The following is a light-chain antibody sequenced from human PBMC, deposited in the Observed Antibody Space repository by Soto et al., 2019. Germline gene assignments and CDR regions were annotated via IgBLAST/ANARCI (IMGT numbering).Light chain of an antibody. J-gene: IGKJ1*01. CDR2: GAT. Sequence: EIVLTQSPGTLSLSPGERATLSCRASQSVSSSFLAWYQQKPGQAPRLLIYGATSRATDIPDRFSGSGSGTDFTLTISRLEPEDFAVYYCQQYDRSPQTFGKGTKVEIK. CDR3: QQYDRSPQT. V-gene: IGKV3-20*01. CDR1: QSVSSSF.